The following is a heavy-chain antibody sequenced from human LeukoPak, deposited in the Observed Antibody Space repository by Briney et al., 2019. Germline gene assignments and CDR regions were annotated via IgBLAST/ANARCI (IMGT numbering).Heavy chain of an antibody. CDR3: AREILQYYMDV. D-gene: IGHD3-3*01. CDR1: DYSISSGYY. J-gene: IGHJ6*03. V-gene: IGHV4-38-2*02. CDR2: IYYSGTT. Sequence: SETLSLTCTVSDYSISSGYYWGWIRQPPGKGLEWIGSIYYSGTTSYNPSLKSRVTISVDTSKNQISLKLNSVTAADTAVYYCAREILQYYMDVWGKGTTVTVFS.